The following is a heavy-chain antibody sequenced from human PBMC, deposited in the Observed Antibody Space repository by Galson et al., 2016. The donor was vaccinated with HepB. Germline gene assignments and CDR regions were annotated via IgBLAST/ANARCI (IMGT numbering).Heavy chain of an antibody. D-gene: IGHD4/OR15-4a*01. J-gene: IGHJ6*02. CDR3: AREAPQVDRYYYGMDV. CDR1: GDSVSSNSAA. V-gene: IGHV6-1*01. CDR2: TYYRSKWHN. Sequence: CAISGDSVSSNSAAWNWIRQSPSRGLEWLGRTYYRSKWHNDYAESVKSRITLNPDTSNNQLSLHLNSVTPEDTAVYYCAREAPQVDRYYYGMDVWGQGTTVTVSS.